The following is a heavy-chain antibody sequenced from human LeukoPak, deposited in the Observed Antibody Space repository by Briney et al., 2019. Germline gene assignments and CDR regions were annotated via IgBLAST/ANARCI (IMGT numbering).Heavy chain of an antibody. CDR2: ISAYNGNT. CDR3: ARDQPCGGDCYSAVEYFQH. V-gene: IGHV1-18*01. Sequence: PQASVKVSCKASGYTFTSYGISWVRQAPGQGLEWMGWISAYNGNTNYAQKLQGRVTVTTDTSTSTAYMELRSLRSDDTAVYYCARDQPCGGDCYSAVEYFQHWGQGTLVTVSS. D-gene: IGHD2-21*02. J-gene: IGHJ1*01. CDR1: GYTFTSYG.